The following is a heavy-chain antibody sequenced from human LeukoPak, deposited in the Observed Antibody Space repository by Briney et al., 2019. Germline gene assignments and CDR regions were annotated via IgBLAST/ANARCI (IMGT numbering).Heavy chain of an antibody. V-gene: IGHV1-18*01. Sequence: VASVKVSCKASGYTFTSYGISWVRQAPGQGLEWMGWVSAYNGHTNYAQKFQGRVTMTRDTSISTAYMELSRLRSDDTAVYYCARAPTYYYDSSGYPLYYFDYWGQGTLVTVSS. CDR1: GYTFTSYG. CDR2: VSAYNGHT. CDR3: ARAPTYYYDSSGYPLYYFDY. J-gene: IGHJ4*02. D-gene: IGHD3-22*01.